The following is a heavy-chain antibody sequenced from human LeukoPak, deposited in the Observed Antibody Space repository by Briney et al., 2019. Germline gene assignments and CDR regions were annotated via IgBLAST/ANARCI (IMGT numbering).Heavy chain of an antibody. CDR2: ISAYTGNT. CDR1: GYTFTSYG. CDR3: ARDPSIVVVPAAIPAMDY. V-gene: IGHV1-18*01. J-gene: IGHJ4*02. D-gene: IGHD2-2*01. Sequence: ASVKVSCKASGYTFTSYGISWVRQAPGQGLEWMGWISAYTGNTNYAQKLQGRVTMTTDTSTSTAYMELRSLRSDDTAVYYCARDPSIVVVPAAIPAMDYWGQGTLVTVSS.